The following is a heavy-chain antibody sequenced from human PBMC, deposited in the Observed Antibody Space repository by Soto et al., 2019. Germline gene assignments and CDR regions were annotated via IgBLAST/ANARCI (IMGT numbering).Heavy chain of an antibody. D-gene: IGHD1-26*01. J-gene: IGHJ6*02. CDR2: ISAYNGNT. CDR1: GYTFTSYG. V-gene: IGHV1-18*01. Sequence: RASVKVSCKASGYTFTSYGISWVRQAPGQGLEWMGWISAYNGNTNYAQKLQGRVTMTTDTSTSTAYMELRSLRSDDTAVYYCARSGYYYYYGMDVWGQGTTVTVSS. CDR3: ARSGYYYYYGMDV.